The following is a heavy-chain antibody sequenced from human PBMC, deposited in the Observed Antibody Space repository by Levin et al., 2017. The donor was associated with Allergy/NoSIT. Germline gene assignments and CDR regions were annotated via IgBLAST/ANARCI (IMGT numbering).Heavy chain of an antibody. V-gene: IGHV4-31*03. CDR1: GDSISSGGDY. CDR2: IYYTGTT. D-gene: IGHD6-13*01. Sequence: LRLSCTVFGDSISSGGDYWSWIRQHPGKGLEWIGYIYYTGTTDYNPSLRSRVVMSVDTSKNQFSLKLSSVTAADTAIYYCAKARAAAGNFDSWGQGTLVTVSS. CDR3: AKARAAAGNFDS. J-gene: IGHJ4*02.